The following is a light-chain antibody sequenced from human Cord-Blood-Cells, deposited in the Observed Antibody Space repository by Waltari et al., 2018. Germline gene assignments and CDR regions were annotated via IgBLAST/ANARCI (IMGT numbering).Light chain of an antibody. CDR3: QQYYSTPWT. CDR1: KSVLYSSNNKNY. V-gene: IGKV4-1*01. CDR2: WAS. Sequence: DIVMTQSPDSLAVSLGERANINCKSSKSVLYSSNNKNYLAWYQQKPGQPPKLLIYWASTRESGVPDRFSGSGSGTDFTLTISSLQAEDVAVYYCQQYYSTPWTFGQGTKVEI. J-gene: IGKJ1*01.